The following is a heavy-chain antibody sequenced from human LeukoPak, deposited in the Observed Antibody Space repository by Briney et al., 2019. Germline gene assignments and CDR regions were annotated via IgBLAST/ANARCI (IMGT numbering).Heavy chain of an antibody. V-gene: IGHV3-20*04. CDR3: ARDAVLRNIAAAGYFDN. D-gene: IGHD6-13*01. CDR2: NNWNGGST. J-gene: IGHJ4*02. Sequence: GGSLSLSCAASGFPFDDYGMSWVRQAPGKGLEWVAGNNWNGGSTGYADSVKGRFTIYRDNAKNSLYLQMNSLRAEDTALFYCARDAVLRNIAAAGYFDNWGERTLVTVSS. CDR1: GFPFDDYG.